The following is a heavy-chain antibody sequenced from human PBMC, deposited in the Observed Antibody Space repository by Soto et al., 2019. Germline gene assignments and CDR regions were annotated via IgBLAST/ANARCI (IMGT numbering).Heavy chain of an antibody. CDR3: ARESRRYCSSTSCSFDY. V-gene: IGHV3-30-3*01. CDR2: ISYDGSNK. CDR1: GFTFSSYA. D-gene: IGHD2-2*01. Sequence: VQLVESGGGVVQPGRSLRLSCAASGFTFSSYAMHWVRQAPGKGLEWVAVISYDGSNKYYADSVKGRFTISRDNSKNTLYLQMNSLRAEDTAVYYCARESRRYCSSTSCSFDYWGQGTLVTVSS. J-gene: IGHJ4*02.